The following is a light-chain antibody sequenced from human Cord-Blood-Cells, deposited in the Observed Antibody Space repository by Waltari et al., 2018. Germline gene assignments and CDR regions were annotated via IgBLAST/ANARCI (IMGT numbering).Light chain of an antibody. J-gene: IGKJ4*01. CDR3: QQSYSTPLT. Sequence: DIQMTQSPSFLSASVEDRVTITCRASQSISSYLNWYQQKPGKAPKLLIYAASSLQSGVPSRFSGSGSGIDFTLTISSLQPEDFATYYCQQSYSTPLTFGGGTKVEIK. CDR2: AAS. V-gene: IGKV1-39*01. CDR1: QSISSY.